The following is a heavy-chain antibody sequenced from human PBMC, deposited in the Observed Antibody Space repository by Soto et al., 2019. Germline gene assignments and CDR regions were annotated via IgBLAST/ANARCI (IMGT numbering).Heavy chain of an antibody. D-gene: IGHD3-9*01. J-gene: IGHJ4*02. Sequence: QLQLQESGPGLVKPSETLSLTCSVSDDSINSDKYYWGWIRQPPGKGLEWIGSIYYRGNAYYNPSLQTRVTISLDKSKGQFSLKLNSVTAADSAVYFCARLEGLATFSYYFDFWGPGALVTVSS. CDR3: ARLEGLATFSYYFDF. CDR1: DDSINSDKYY. V-gene: IGHV4-39*01. CDR2: IYYRGNA.